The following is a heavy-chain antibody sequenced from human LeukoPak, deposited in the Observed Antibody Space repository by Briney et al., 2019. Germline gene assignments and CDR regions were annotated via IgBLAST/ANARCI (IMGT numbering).Heavy chain of an antibody. CDR1: GGTFSSYA. Sequence: GASVKVSCKASGGTFSSYAISWVRQAPGQGLEWMGWINPNSGGANLAQKFQGRVSMARDTSISTTYMELSRLRSDDSAVYYCARVAEPASSFYDYWGQGTLVTVSS. D-gene: IGHD1-14*01. J-gene: IGHJ4*02. CDR3: ARVAEPASSFYDY. V-gene: IGHV1-2*02. CDR2: INPNSGGA.